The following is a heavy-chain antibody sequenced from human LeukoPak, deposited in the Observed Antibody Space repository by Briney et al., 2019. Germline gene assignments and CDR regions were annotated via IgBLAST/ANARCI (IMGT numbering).Heavy chain of an antibody. D-gene: IGHD5-12*01. J-gene: IGHJ4*02. CDR1: GFTFSSYW. Sequence: GGSLRLSCAASGFTFSSYWMSWVRQAPGKGLEWVANIKQDGSEKYYVDSVKGRFTISRDNAKNSLYLQMNSLRAEDTAVYYCARSRSSGYDFLFDYWGQGTLVTVSS. CDR2: IKQDGSEK. V-gene: IGHV3-7*01. CDR3: ARSRSSGYDFLFDY.